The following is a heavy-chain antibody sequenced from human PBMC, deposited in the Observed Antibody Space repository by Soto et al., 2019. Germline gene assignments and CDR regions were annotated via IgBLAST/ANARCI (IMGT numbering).Heavy chain of an antibody. J-gene: IGHJ4*01. CDR1: GFTFSTYA. D-gene: IGHD3-10*01. CDR3: AKGNQSYDY. CDR2: ISTSVGST. Sequence: WGSLRLSCAASGFTFSTYAMSWVRQAPGKGLEWVSAISTSVGSTYYTDSVKGRFTISRDNSKNTLYLQMNSLRAEDTAVNYCAKGNQSYDYECHGTLVTVST. V-gene: IGHV3-23*01.